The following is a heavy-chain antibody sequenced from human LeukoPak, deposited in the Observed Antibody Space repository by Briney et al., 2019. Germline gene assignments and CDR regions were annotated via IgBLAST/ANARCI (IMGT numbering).Heavy chain of an antibody. D-gene: IGHD2-15*01. CDR3: ARRRIFLTHFDY. CDR2: IYYSGST. J-gene: IGHJ4*02. CDR1: GGSISSSSYY. Sequence: SETLSLTCTVSGGSISSSSYYWGWIRQPPGKGLEWIGSIYYSGSTYYNPSLKSRDTISVDTSKNQFSLKLSSVTAADTAVYYCARRRIFLTHFDYWGQGTLVTVSS. V-gene: IGHV4-39*01.